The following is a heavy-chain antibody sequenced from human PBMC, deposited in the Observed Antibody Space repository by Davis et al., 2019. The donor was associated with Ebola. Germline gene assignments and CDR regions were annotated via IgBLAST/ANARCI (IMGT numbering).Heavy chain of an antibody. Sequence: PGGSLRFSCAASGFTFTSYSMNWVRQAPGRGLEWVSSISSTSTYIYYADSLKGRFTLSRDNAKNSLYLQMNSLRAEDTAVYYCARSRVLSIAARPTNYYYYYGMDVWGQGTTVTVSS. CDR2: ISSTSTYI. V-gene: IGHV3-21*01. J-gene: IGHJ6*02. CDR1: GFTFTSYS. CDR3: ARSRVLSIAARPTNYYYYYGMDV. D-gene: IGHD6-6*01.